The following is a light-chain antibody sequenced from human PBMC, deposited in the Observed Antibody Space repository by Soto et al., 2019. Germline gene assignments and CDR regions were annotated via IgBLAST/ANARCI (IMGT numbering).Light chain of an antibody. J-gene: IGKJ3*01. CDR2: GAS. CDR1: QSVNND. Sequence: EIVMTQSPATLSVSPGERATLSCRASQSVNNDLAWYQQKPGQAPRLLIYGASTRATGIPARFSGSGSGTEFTLTISSLQSEDFAVYYCQQYNNWPPFTFGPGTKVDIK. V-gene: IGKV3-15*01. CDR3: QQYNNWPPFT.